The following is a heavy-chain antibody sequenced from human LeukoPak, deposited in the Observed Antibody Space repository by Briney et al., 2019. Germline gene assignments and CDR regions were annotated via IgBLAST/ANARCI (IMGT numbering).Heavy chain of an antibody. CDR3: ARRGAITFGGADYYFDY. J-gene: IGHJ4*02. CDR1: GFTFSTYS. D-gene: IGHD3-16*01. V-gene: IGHV3-21*01. CDR2: ISSSSSYI. Sequence: GGSLRLSCAASGFTFSTYSMNWVRQAPGKGLEWVSPISSSSSYIYYADSVKGRFTISRDNAKNSLYLQMNSLRAEDTAVYYCARRGAITFGGADYYFDYWGQGTLVTVSS.